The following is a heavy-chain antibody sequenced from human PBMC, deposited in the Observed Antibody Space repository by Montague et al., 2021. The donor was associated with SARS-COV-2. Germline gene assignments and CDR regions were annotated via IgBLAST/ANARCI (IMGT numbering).Heavy chain of an antibody. CDR2: LYYSGST. Sequence: SETLSLTCSVSGGSISTYYWTWIRQPPGKGLEWLAYLYYSGSTNYNPSLKSRVTISVDTSKNELSLKLSSVTAADTAVYFCAGHPFIRPWDPQAFDFWGQGALVIVSS. CDR1: GGSISTYY. J-gene: IGHJ5*01. D-gene: IGHD3-10*01. CDR3: AGHPFIRPWDPQAFDF. V-gene: IGHV4-59*08.